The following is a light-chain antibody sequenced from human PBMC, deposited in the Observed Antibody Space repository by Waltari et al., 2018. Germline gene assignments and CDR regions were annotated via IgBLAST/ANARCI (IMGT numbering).Light chain of an antibody. J-gene: IGKJ1*01. Sequence: EIVITQSPATLSVSPGERATLSCRASQSVSSKLAWYQQKPGQAPRLLIYGASTRATGIPARFSGSGSGTEFTLTISSLQSEDFAVYYCHQYNNWPRTFGQGTKVEIK. CDR2: GAS. CDR1: QSVSSK. CDR3: HQYNNWPRT. V-gene: IGKV3-15*01.